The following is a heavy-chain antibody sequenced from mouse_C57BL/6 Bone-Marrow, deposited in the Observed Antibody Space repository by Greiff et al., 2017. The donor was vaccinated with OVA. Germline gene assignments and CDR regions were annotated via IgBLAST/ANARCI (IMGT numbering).Heavy chain of an antibody. CDR2: ISGGGGNT. J-gene: IGHJ2*01. CDR3: ARRLDFDY. V-gene: IGHV5-9*01. Sequence: EVMLVESGGGLVKPGGSLKLSCAASGFTFSSYTMSWVRQTPEKRLEWVATISGGGGNTYYPDSVKGRFTISRDNAKNTLYLQMSSVRSEDTALYYCARRLDFDYWGQGTTLTVSS. CDR1: GFTFSSYT.